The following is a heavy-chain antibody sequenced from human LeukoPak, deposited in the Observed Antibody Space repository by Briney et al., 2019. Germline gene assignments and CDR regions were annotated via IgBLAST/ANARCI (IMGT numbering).Heavy chain of an antibody. CDR2: IKQDGSEK. Sequence: GGSLRLSCAASGFTFSSYWMSWVRQAPGKGLEWVANIKQDGSEKYYVDSVKGRFTISRDNAKNSLYLQMNSLRAEDTALYYCAREGWEPRRGGPFDYWGQGTLVTVSS. D-gene: IGHD1-26*01. CDR3: AREGWEPRRGGPFDY. CDR1: GFTFSSYW. V-gene: IGHV3-7*03. J-gene: IGHJ4*02.